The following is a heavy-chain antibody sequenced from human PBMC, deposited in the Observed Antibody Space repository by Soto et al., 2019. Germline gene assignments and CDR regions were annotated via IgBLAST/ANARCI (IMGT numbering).Heavy chain of an antibody. Sequence: GGSLRLSCAASGFTFSSYGMHWVRQAPGKGLEWAAVIWYYGSNKYYADSVKGRFTISRDNSKNTLYLQMNSLRAEDTAVYYCARGRYGSGSYSRAHTYYFDYWGQGTLVTVPQ. V-gene: IGHV3-33*01. CDR1: GFTFSSYG. J-gene: IGHJ4*02. D-gene: IGHD3-10*01. CDR2: IWYYGSNK. CDR3: ARGRYGSGSYSRAHTYYFDY.